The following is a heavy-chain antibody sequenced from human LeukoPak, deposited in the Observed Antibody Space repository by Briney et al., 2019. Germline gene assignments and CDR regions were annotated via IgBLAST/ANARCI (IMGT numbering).Heavy chain of an antibody. J-gene: IGHJ6*03. Sequence: SGTLSLTCTVSGGSFSSYYWSWVRQPPGKGLEWIGYTHYSGSTNYNPSFKSRGTIPLDTTKNQSSLKVSNVTAADPAVYYWSICGTDNRAYYDMDDWGKGTTVTVSS. CDR2: THYSGST. CDR3: SICGTDNRAYYDMDD. CDR1: GGSFSSYY. D-gene: IGHD2/OR15-2a*01. V-gene: IGHV4-59*01.